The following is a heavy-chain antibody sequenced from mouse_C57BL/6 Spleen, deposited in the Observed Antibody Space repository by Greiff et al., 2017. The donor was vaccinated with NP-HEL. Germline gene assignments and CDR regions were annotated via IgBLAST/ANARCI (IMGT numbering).Heavy chain of an antibody. CDR1: GFSFTSYG. V-gene: IGHV2-5*01. J-gene: IGHJ4*01. D-gene: IGHD2-4*01. CDR3: AKRGDYDGDYYAMDY. Sequence: QVQLQQSGPGLVQPSQSLSITCTVSGFSFTSYGVHWVRQSPGKGLEWLGVIWRGGSTDYNAAFMSRLSITKDNSKSQVFFKMNSLQADDTAIYYCAKRGDYDGDYYAMDYWGQGTSVTVSS. CDR2: IWRGGST.